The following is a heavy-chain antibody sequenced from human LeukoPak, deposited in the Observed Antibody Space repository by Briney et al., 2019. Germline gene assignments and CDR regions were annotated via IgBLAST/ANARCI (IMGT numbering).Heavy chain of an antibody. D-gene: IGHD6-19*01. CDR1: GGSISSYY. CDR3: ARETTLMGYSSGLGFNY. J-gene: IGHJ4*02. Sequence: SETPSLTCTVSGGSISSYYWSWIRQPPGRGLEWIGHIYSSGTTNYNPSLKSRVTISVDTSKNHFSLNLSSVTTADTAVYYCARETTLMGYSSGLGFNYWGQGALVTVSS. CDR2: IYSSGTT. V-gene: IGHV4-59*01.